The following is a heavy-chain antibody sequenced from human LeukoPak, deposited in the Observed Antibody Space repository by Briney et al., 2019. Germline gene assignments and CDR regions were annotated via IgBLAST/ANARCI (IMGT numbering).Heavy chain of an antibody. D-gene: IGHD6-6*01. CDR2: ISYDGSNK. CDR3: ARDTIAARRGRIDY. V-gene: IGHV3-30-3*01. J-gene: IGHJ4*02. Sequence: GGSLRLSCAASGFTFSSYSMHWVRQAPGKGLEWVAVISYDGSNKYYADSVKGRFTISRDNSKNTLYLQMNSLRAEDTAVYYCARDTIAARRGRIDYWGQGTLVTVSS. CDR1: GFTFSSYS.